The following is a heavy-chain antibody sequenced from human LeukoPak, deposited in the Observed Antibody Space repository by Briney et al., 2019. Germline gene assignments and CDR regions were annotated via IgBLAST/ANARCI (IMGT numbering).Heavy chain of an antibody. CDR3: ARGVITMVRGVHFDY. J-gene: IGHJ4*02. Sequence: ASVKVSCRASGYTFTSYGISWVRQAPGQGLEWMGWISAYNGNTNYAQKFQGRVTMTRDTSISTAYMELSRLRSDDTAVYYCARGVITMVRGVHFDYWGQGTLVTVSS. CDR1: GYTFTSYG. D-gene: IGHD3-10*01. CDR2: ISAYNGNT. V-gene: IGHV1-18*01.